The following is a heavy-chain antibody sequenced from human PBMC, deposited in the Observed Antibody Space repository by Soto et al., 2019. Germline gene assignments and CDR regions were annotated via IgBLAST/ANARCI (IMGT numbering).Heavy chain of an antibody. CDR2: ISSSSSTI. Sequence: GESLKISCAASGFTFSSYSMNWVRQAPGKGLEWVSYISSSSSTIYYADSVKGRFTISRDNAKNSLYLQMNSLRDEDTAVYYCARTPPDYDSSGYLNYYYYYGMDVWGQGTTVTVSS. J-gene: IGHJ6*02. D-gene: IGHD3-22*01. V-gene: IGHV3-48*02. CDR1: GFTFSSYS. CDR3: ARTPPDYDSSGYLNYYYYYGMDV.